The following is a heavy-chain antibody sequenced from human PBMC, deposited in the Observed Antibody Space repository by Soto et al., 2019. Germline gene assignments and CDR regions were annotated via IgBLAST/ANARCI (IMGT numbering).Heavy chain of an antibody. V-gene: IGHV4-59*08. CDR2: FYDSGST. CDR1: GGSISGYY. Sequence: SETLSLTCTVSGGSISGYYWSWIRQPPGKGLEWIGYFYDSGSTNYNPSLKSRVTISVDTSKNQFSLKLSSVTAADTAMYYCAKYDFLAGAHDALDIWGQGTMVTVSS. D-gene: IGHD3-9*01. CDR3: AKYDFLAGAHDALDI. J-gene: IGHJ3*02.